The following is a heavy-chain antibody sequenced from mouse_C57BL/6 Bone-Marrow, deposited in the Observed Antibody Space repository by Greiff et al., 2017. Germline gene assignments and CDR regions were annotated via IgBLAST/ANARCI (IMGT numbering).Heavy chain of an antibody. D-gene: IGHD2-4*01. CDR2: IWSDGST. Sequence: VQVVESGPGLVAPSQSLSITCTVSGFSLTSYGVHWVRQPPGKGLEWLVVIWSDGSTTYNSALKSRLSISKDNSKSQVFLKMNSLQTDDTAMYYCARHGGLRREDGFDYWGQGTTLTVSS. CDR3: ARHGGLRREDGFDY. CDR1: GFSLTSYG. J-gene: IGHJ2*01. V-gene: IGHV2-6-1*01.